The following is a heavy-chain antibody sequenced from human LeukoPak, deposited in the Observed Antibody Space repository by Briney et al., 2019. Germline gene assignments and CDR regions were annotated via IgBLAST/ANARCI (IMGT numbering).Heavy chain of an antibody. Sequence: GGSLRLSCAASGFTFSSYWMHWVRQAPGKGLVWVSRINTDGSSTSYADSVKGRFTISRDNAKNTLYLQMNSLRAEDTAVYYCARGPLELLDFDYWGQGTLVTVSS. CDR1: GFTFSSYW. D-gene: IGHD1-26*01. J-gene: IGHJ4*02. CDR2: INTDGSST. V-gene: IGHV3-74*01. CDR3: ARGPLELLDFDY.